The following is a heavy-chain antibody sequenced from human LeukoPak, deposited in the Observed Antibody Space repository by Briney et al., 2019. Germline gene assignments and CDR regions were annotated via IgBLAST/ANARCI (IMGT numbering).Heavy chain of an antibody. CDR1: GGSISSSSYY. V-gene: IGHV4-39*07. CDR3: AREGTIDY. Sequence: SETLSLTCTVSGGSISSSSYYWGWIRQPPGKGLEWIGSIYYSGSTYYNPSLKSRVTISVDTSKNQFSLKLSSVTAEDTAVYYCAREGTIDYWGQGTLVTVSS. CDR2: IYYSGST. D-gene: IGHD2-8*01. J-gene: IGHJ4*02.